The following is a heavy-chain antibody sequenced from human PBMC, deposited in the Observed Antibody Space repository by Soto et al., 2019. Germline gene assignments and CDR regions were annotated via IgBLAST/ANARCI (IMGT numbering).Heavy chain of an antibody. J-gene: IGHJ4*02. CDR1: GDSITNTTYY. V-gene: IGHV4-39*01. CDR2: VYKSGST. CDR3: ASQRDGYSIDY. Sequence: NPSETLSLTCSVSGDSITNTTYYWDWIRQPPGKGLEWPGSVYKSGSTYYNPSLKSRVTVSVDTAKNQFSLELDSVTAADTAVYYCASQRDGYSIDYWGQGSLVTVSS. D-gene: IGHD4-4*01.